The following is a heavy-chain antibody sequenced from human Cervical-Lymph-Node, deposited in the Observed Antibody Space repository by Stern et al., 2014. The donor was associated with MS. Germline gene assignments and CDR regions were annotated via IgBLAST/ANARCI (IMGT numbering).Heavy chain of an antibody. CDR2: INHSGST. V-gene: IGHV4-34*01. Sequence: QVQLQQWGAGLLKPSETLSLTCAVYGGSFSGYYWSWIRQPPGKGLEWIGEINHSGSTNYNPSLKSRVTISVDMSKSQVSLKLRSVTAADTAVYYCVTDSSGLDAFDIWGQGTMVTVSS. J-gene: IGHJ3*02. CDR3: VTDSSGLDAFDI. CDR1: GGSFSGYY. D-gene: IGHD3-22*01.